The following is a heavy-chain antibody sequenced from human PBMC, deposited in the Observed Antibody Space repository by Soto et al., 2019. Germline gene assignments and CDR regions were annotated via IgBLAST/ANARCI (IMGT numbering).Heavy chain of an antibody. Sequence: SETLSLTCTVSGGSVSSGGYYWSWIRQPPGKGLEWIGYIHDSGSTHYNPSLRSRVTISVDTSKNQFSLKLNSVIAADTAVYYCARDRGHHDSTGYYQAPFDYWGLGTLVTVSS. D-gene: IGHD3-22*01. V-gene: IGHV4-61*08. J-gene: IGHJ4*02. CDR3: ARDRGHHDSTGYYQAPFDY. CDR1: GGSVSSGGYY. CDR2: IHDSGST.